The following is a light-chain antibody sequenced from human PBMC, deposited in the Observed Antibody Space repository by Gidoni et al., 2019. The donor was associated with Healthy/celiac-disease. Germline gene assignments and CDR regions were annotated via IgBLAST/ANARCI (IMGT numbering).Light chain of an antibody. CDR1: SSNIGNNY. Sequence: QSVLTQPPSVSAAPGQKVPISCSGSSSNIGNNYVSWDQQPPGTAPKLLIYENNKRPSGIPDRFSGSKSGTSATLGITGLQTGDEADYYCGTWGSSLSAVVFGGGTKLTVL. V-gene: IGLV1-51*02. J-gene: IGLJ2*01. CDR3: GTWGSSLSAVV. CDR2: ENN.